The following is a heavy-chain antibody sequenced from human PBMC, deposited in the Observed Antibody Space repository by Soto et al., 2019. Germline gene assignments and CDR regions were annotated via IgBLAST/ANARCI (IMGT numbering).Heavy chain of an antibody. V-gene: IGHV1-3*04. Sequence: ASVKCSCKASGYPFTSYTIHWVRQAPGQGLEWMGWINTANGNTKYSQKVQGRVSFTRDTSASTAYLELSSLRSEDAAVYYCARESYYNVMNCFDNWGQGTQVTVSS. J-gene: IGHJ4*02. CDR2: INTANGNT. D-gene: IGHD3-10*01. CDR1: GYPFTSYT. CDR3: ARESYYNVMNCFDN.